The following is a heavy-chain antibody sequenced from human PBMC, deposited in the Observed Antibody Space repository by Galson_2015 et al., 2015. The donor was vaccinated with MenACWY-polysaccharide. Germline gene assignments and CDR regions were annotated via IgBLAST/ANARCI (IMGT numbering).Heavy chain of an antibody. CDR2: ISSSGNTI. Sequence: SLRLSCAASGFTFSDYYMSWIRQAPGKGLEWVSYISSSGNTIYYADSVKGRFTTSRDNAKNSLYLQMNSLRAEDTAVYYCARVTYYYDSSGYPDYWGQGTLVTVSS. J-gene: IGHJ4*02. CDR1: GFTFSDYY. V-gene: IGHV3-11*01. CDR3: ARVTYYYDSSGYPDY. D-gene: IGHD3-22*01.